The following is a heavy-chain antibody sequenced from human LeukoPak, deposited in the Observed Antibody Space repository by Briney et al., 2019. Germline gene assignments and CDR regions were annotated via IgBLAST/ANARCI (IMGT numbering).Heavy chain of an antibody. CDR3: AKSVAIYFYYGLDV. J-gene: IGHJ6*02. D-gene: IGHD3-3*01. Sequence: GGSLRLSCAASGFTFSSYGMHWVRQAPGKGLEWVAVITYDGSNKNYADSVKGRFTISRDNSKNTLFLQMNSLRAEDTAPYYCAKSVAIYFYYGLDVWGQGTTVTVSS. V-gene: IGHV3-30*18. CDR2: ITYDGSNK. CDR1: GFTFSSYG.